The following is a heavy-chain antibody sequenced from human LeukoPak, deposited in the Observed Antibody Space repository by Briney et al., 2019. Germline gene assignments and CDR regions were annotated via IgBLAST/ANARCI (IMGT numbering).Heavy chain of an antibody. CDR3: AKDLQDCSSTSCYSWRGYYYYYGMDV. CDR2: ISGSGGST. J-gene: IGHJ6*02. D-gene: IGHD2-2*01. CDR1: GFTLSSYA. Sequence: PGGSLRLSCAASGFTLSSYAMSWVRQAPGKGLEWVSAISGSGGSTYYADSVKGRFTISRDNSKNTLYLQMNSLRAEDTAVYYCAKDLQDCSSTSCYSWRGYYYYYGMDVWGQGTTVTVSS. V-gene: IGHV3-23*01.